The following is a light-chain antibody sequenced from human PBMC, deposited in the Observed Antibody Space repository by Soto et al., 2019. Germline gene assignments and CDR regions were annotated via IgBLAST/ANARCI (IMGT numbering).Light chain of an antibody. CDR3: QQYGASPWT. CDR2: DAS. Sequence: EIVFTQSAITLSLSPGERATLSCRASQSVSSYLAWYQQKPGQAPRLLIYDASNRATGIPARFSGSGSGTDFTLTISSLEPEDFAVYHCQQYGASPWTFGQGTKVDIK. CDR1: QSVSSY. V-gene: IGKV3-11*01. J-gene: IGKJ1*01.